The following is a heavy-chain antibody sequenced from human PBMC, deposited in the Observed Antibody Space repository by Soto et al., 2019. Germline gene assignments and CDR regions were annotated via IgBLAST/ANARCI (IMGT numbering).Heavy chain of an antibody. D-gene: IGHD6-13*01. CDR3: ARGGQQLHGMDV. J-gene: IGHJ6*02. CDR2: ISSSGSPI. CDR1: GFTFSDYY. Sequence: QVQLVESGGGLVKPGGSLRLSCAASGFTFSDYYMTWIRQAPGQGLEWVSYISSSGSPIYYADSVKGRFTISRDNSKNSLYRQMNSLRAEDTAVYYGARGGQQLHGMDVWGQGKTVTVSS. V-gene: IGHV3-11*01.